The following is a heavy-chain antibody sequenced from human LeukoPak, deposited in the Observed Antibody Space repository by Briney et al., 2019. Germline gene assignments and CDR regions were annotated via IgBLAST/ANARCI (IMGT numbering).Heavy chain of an antibody. CDR1: GYSFTSYS. CDR3: AGQGREGYSYNDY. D-gene: IGHD5-18*01. V-gene: IGHV5-10-1*01. Sequence: PGESLKIPCKGPGYSFTSYSISWVRQMPGKGLEWMVGIDPSDSYTNYSPSFQGHVTISADKSISTAYLQWSSLKAPDTAMYYCAGQGREGYSYNDYWGQGTLVTVSS. CDR2: IDPSDSYT. J-gene: IGHJ4*02.